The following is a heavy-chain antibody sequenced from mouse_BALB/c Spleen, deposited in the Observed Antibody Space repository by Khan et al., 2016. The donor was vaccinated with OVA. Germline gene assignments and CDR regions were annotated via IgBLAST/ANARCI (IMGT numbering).Heavy chain of an antibody. CDR3: AGLAYYYDSEGFAY. Sequence: EVELVESGGDLVKPGGSLKLSCAASGFTFSTYGMSWVRQTPDKRLEWVATISTCGHYTYYPDSVKGRFTISRDTAKNTLYLQMTSLKSEDTAMFYCAGLAYYYDSEGFAYWGQGTLVTVSA. CDR1: GFTFSTYG. V-gene: IGHV5-6*01. D-gene: IGHD1-1*01. CDR2: ISTCGHYT. J-gene: IGHJ3*01.